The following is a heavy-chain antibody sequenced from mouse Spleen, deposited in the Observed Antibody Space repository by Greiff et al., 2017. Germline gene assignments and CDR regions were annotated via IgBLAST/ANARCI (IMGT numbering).Heavy chain of an antibody. CDR3: ARGDPAWFAY. Sequence: QVQLKESGPGLVAPSQSLSITCTVSGFSLTNYGVHWVRQPPGKTLEWLVVIWTDGSTTYNSALKSRLSISKDNSKSQVFLKMSSLQTDDTAMYYCARGDPAWFAYWGQGTLVTVSA. CDR1: GFSLTNYG. V-gene: IGHV2-6*02. J-gene: IGHJ3*01. CDR2: IWTDGST.